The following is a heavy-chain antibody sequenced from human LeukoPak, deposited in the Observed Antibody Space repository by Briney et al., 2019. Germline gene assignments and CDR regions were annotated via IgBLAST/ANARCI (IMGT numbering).Heavy chain of an antibody. D-gene: IGHD1-26*01. V-gene: IGHV3-30*18. Sequence: GGSLRLSCAASGFTFSNIGMHWVRQAPGKWLEWVAVVSRTGGTKYYGDSVQGRFTISRDNSKNTLYLQMNSLRAEDTAVYYCAKESHSEGYGSYFDGWGPGTLVSVSS. CDR3: AKESHSEGYGSYFDG. J-gene: IGHJ4*02. CDR1: GFTFSNIG. CDR2: VSRTGGTK.